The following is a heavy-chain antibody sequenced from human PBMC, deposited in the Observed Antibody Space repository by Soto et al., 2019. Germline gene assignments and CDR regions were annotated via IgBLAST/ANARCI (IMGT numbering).Heavy chain of an antibody. V-gene: IGHV3-48*01. CDR3: ASLYCSSTSCNDY. CDR1: GFTFSSYS. D-gene: IGHD2-2*01. Sequence: EVQLVESGGGLVQPGGSLRLSCAASGFTFSSYSMNWVRQAPGKGLEWVSYISSSSSTIYYADSVKGRFTISRDNAKKSLYLQINSLRAEDTAVYYCASLYCSSTSCNDYWGQGTLVTVSS. J-gene: IGHJ4*02. CDR2: ISSSSSTI.